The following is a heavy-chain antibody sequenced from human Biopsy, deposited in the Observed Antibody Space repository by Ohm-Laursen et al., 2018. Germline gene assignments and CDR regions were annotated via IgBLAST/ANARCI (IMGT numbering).Heavy chain of an antibody. CDR2: ITQSGST. D-gene: IGHD6-13*01. Sequence: GTLFLTWAVYGGSFNGYFWSWIRQPPGKGLEWIGDITQSGSTNYSPSLKSRVTISVDTAKKQFSLSLRSVTAADTAVYYCARVPLPGIGAAYQGRFLYGMDVWGQGTTVSVSS. CDR3: ARVPLPGIGAAYQGRFLYGMDV. V-gene: IGHV4-34*01. CDR1: GGSFNGYF. J-gene: IGHJ6*02.